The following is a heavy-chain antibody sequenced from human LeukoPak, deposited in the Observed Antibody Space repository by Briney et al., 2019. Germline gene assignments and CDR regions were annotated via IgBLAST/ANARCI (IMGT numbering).Heavy chain of an antibody. CDR3: ARGSNYYDSSGYSLGAFDI. J-gene: IGHJ3*02. V-gene: IGHV4-59*01. Sequence: SETLSLTCTVSGGSISSYYWSWIRQPPGKGLEWIGYIYYSGSTNYNPSLKSRVTIPVDTSKNQFSLKLSSVTAADTAVYYCARGSNYYDSSGYSLGAFDIWGQGTMVTVSS. CDR1: GGSISSYY. D-gene: IGHD3-22*01. CDR2: IYYSGST.